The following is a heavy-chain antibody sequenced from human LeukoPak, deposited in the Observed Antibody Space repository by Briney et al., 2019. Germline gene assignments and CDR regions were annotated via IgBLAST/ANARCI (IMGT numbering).Heavy chain of an antibody. CDR1: GFTVSSNY. CDR2: IYNDGRT. D-gene: IGHD2-15*01. V-gene: IGHV3-53*01. J-gene: IGHJ4*02. CDR3: ARGYCSGGSCYSVYFDY. Sequence: GESLRLSCAASGFTVSSNYMSWVRQAPGKGLEWVSVIYNDGRTYYADSVKGRFTISRDNSKNTLYLQMNSLRAEDTAVYYCARGYCSGGSCYSVYFDYWGQGTLVTVSS.